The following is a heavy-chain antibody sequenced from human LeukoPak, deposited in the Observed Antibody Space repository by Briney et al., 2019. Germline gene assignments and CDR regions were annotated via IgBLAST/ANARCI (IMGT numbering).Heavy chain of an antibody. CDR2: INHSGST. Sequence: PSETLSLTCTVSGGSISSYYWSWIRQPPGKGLEWIGEINHSGSTNYNPSLKSRVTISVDTSKNQFSLKLSSVTAADTAVYYCARGRDYGGNFGLNDAFDIWGQGTMVTVSS. CDR1: GGSISSYY. J-gene: IGHJ3*02. D-gene: IGHD4-23*01. V-gene: IGHV4-34*01. CDR3: ARGRDYGGNFGLNDAFDI.